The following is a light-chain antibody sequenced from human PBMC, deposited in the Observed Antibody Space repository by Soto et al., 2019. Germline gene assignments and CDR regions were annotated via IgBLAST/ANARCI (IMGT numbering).Light chain of an antibody. CDR2: GAS. CDR3: QQYGSSPRT. V-gene: IGKV3-20*01. CDR1: QSVSSSY. J-gene: IGKJ1*01. Sequence: EIVMTQSPGTVSLSPWEIATLSCRASQSVSSSYLAWYQQKPGQAPRLLIYGASSRATGIPDRFSGSGSGTDFTLTISRLEPEDFAVYYCQQYGSSPRTFGQGTKVDIK.